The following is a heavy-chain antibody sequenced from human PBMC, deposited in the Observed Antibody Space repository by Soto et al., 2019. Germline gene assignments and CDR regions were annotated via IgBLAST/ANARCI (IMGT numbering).Heavy chain of an antibody. CDR3: ARVGGVVADGMDV. Sequence: PSETLSLTCTVSGGSVSSGSYYWSWIRQPPGKGLEWIGYIYYSGSTNYNPSFKSRVTISVDTSKNQFSLKLSSVTAADTAVYYCARVGGVVADGMDVWGQGTTVTVSS. V-gene: IGHV4-61*01. CDR1: GGSVSSGSYY. D-gene: IGHD2-15*01. CDR2: IYYSGST. J-gene: IGHJ6*02.